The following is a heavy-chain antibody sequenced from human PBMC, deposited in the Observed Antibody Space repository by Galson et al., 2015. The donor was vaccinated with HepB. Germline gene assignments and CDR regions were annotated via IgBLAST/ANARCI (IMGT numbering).Heavy chain of an antibody. CDR3: AHRTKYSNTWWSGHYFDS. D-gene: IGHD4-11*01. Sequence: PALVKPTQTLTLTCSLSGVSLSTSGEAVAWLRQPPGKALEFLAFLYWDDDKDFSSSLKRRLSISTDTSKRQVVLTLTSVGSVDTGTYYCAHRTKYSNTWWSGHYFDSWGEGIPVTVSS. J-gene: IGHJ4*02. CDR1: GVSLSTSGEA. V-gene: IGHV2-5*02. CDR2: LYWDDDK.